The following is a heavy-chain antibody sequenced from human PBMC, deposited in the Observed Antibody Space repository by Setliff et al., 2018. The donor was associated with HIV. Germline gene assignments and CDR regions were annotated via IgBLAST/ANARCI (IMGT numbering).Heavy chain of an antibody. CDR2: INYSGST. J-gene: IGHJ4*02. CDR3: ARGPPFAF. CDR1: GESISSKNYY. V-gene: IGHV4-39*07. Sequence: SETLSLTCIVSGESISSKNYYWGWIRQPPGKGLEWIGSINYSGSTYYNPSLKSRVTISGDTSKNQFSLKMTSVTADDTGVYYCARGPPFAFWGQGLLVTVSS.